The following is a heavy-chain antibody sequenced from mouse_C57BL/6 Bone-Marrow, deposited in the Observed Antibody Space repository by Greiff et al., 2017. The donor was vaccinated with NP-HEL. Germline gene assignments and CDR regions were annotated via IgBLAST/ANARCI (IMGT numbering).Heavy chain of an antibody. D-gene: IGHD1-1*01. V-gene: IGHV5-4*01. Sequence: VQLKESGGGLVKPGGSLKLSCAASGFTFSSYAMSWVRQTPEKRLEWIATISDGGRYTYYPDNVKGRFTISRDNAKNNLYLQMSHLKSEDTAMYYCARITTGAWFAYWGQGTLVTVSA. J-gene: IGHJ3*01. CDR2: ISDGGRYT. CDR1: GFTFSSYA. CDR3: ARITTGAWFAY.